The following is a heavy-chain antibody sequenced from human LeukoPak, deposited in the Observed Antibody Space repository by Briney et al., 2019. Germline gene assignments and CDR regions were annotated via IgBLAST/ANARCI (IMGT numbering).Heavy chain of an antibody. J-gene: IGHJ4*02. CDR1: GFTFSTYA. V-gene: IGHV3-23*01. Sequence: QAGGSLRLSCAASGFTFSTYAVSWVRQAPGKGLEWVSGISVKYNRTYYADSVEGRFTISRDISKNTLYLQTNSLNAEDTAVYYCAKDLYTVPGACDKWGQGTLVTVSS. CDR2: ISVKYNRT. CDR3: AKDLYTVPGACDK. D-gene: IGHD6-19*01.